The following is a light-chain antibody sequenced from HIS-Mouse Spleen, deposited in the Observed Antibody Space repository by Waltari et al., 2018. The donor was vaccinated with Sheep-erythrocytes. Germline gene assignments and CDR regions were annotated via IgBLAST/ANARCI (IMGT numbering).Light chain of an antibody. CDR2: EVS. J-gene: IGLJ3*02. V-gene: IGLV2-8*01. CDR3: SSYAGSNNWV. Sequence: QSALTQPPSASGSPGQSVTISCTGPSSDVGGYNYVPWYQQHPGKAPKLMIYEVSTRPSGVPDRFSGSKSGNTASLTVSGLQAEDEADYYCSSYAGSNNWVFGGGTKLTVL. CDR1: SSDVGGYNY.